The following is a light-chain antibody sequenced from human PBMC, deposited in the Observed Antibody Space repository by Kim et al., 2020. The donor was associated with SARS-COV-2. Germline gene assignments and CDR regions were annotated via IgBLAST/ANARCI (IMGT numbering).Light chain of an antibody. CDR2: EES. V-gene: IGLV3-1*01. CDR1: KLGDKY. J-gene: IGLJ2*01. CDR3: QAWGSSTVV. Sequence: VSPGQTASVTCSGDKLGDKYVCWYQQKPGQSPVLVIYEESKRPSGIPERFSGSNSGNTATLTISGTQAMDEADYYCQAWGSSTVVFGGGTQLTVL.